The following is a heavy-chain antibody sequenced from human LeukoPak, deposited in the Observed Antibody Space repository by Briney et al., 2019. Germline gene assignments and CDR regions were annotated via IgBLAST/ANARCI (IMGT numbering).Heavy chain of an antibody. J-gene: IGHJ4*02. V-gene: IGHV3-48*01. CDR1: GFTFSSYS. Sequence: GGSLRLSCAASGFTFSSYSMNWVRQAPGKGLEWVSYISSSSSTIYYADSVKGRFTISRDNSKNTLYLQMNSLRAEDTAVYYCAKPSKTSGWLFDYWGQGTLVTVSS. CDR3: AKPSKTSGWLFDY. CDR2: ISSSSSTI. D-gene: IGHD6-19*01.